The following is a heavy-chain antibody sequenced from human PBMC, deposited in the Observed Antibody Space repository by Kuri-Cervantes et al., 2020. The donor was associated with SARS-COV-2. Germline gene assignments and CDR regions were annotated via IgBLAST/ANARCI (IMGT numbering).Heavy chain of an antibody. V-gene: IGHV3-11*04. J-gene: IGHJ4*02. CDR2: ISTSGSTI. CDR3: ARPNWGLDY. Sequence: GESLKISCAASGFTFSDYYMSWIRQAPGKGLEWVSYISTSGSTIYYADSVKGRFTISRDNAKDSLYLQMNSLRAEDTAVYYCARPNWGLDYWGQGTLVTVSS. CDR1: GFTFSDYY. D-gene: IGHD7-27*01.